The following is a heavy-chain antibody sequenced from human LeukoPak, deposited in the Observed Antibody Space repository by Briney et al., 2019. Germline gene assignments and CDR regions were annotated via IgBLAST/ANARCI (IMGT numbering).Heavy chain of an antibody. V-gene: IGHV3-23*01. Sequence: GGSLRLSCAASGFTFSSYAMSWVRQAPGKGREGVSAISGSGGSTYYADSGKGRFTISRDNSKNTLYLQMNSLRAEDTAVYYCAKDGGLQAARFDYWGQGTLVTVSS. D-gene: IGHD6-6*01. CDR1: GFTFSSYA. CDR2: ISGSGGST. CDR3: AKDGGLQAARFDY. J-gene: IGHJ4*02.